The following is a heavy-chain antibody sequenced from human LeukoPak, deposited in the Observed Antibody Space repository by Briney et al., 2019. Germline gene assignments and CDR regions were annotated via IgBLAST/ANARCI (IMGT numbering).Heavy chain of an antibody. CDR2: INQDGSEK. CDR1: GFNLSYYL. CDR3: ARADGVGVATPYFQH. J-gene: IGHJ1*01. Sequence: GALEPFFAASGFNLSYYLMSWVRQAPGKGLEWVANINQDGSEKHYLDSVRGRFTISRDNAKNSLYLQMNSLRAEDTAVYYCARADGVGVATPYFQHWGQGTLVTVSS. D-gene: IGHD6-19*01. V-gene: IGHV3-7*01.